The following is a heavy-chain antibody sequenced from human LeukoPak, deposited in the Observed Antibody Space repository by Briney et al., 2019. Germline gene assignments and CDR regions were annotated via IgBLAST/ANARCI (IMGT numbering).Heavy chain of an antibody. Sequence: PSETLSLTCIVSGGSISSGSHHWGWFRQSPGKGLEWIGSLYYSRTTYYNPSLNSRVTISVVTSKNQFSLQLNSVTAADTAVYYCARHDGRGGNTMGALDSWGQGSLVTVSS. V-gene: IGHV4-39*01. CDR3: ARHDGRGGNTMGALDS. D-gene: IGHD3-3*01. J-gene: IGHJ4*02. CDR1: GGSISSGSHH. CDR2: LYYSRTT.